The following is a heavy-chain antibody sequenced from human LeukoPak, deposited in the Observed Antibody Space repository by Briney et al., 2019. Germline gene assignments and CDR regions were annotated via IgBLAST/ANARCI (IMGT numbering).Heavy chain of an antibody. D-gene: IGHD3-10*01. J-gene: IGHJ5*02. V-gene: IGHV3-23*01. Sequence: GGSLRLSCAASGFSFSSYAMSWVRQAPGKGLEWVSAIRGSGGSTYYADSVKGRFTISRDNSKDTLYLQMSSLRAEDTAVYCCAKHPPLFPWGQGTLVTVSS. CDR2: IRGSGGST. CDR3: AKHPPLFP. CDR1: GFSFSSYA.